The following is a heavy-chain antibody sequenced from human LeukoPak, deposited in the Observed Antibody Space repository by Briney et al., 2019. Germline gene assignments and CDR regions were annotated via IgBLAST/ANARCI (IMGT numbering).Heavy chain of an antibody. CDR2: ISGSGGST. CDR3: AKDRLSFDY. J-gene: IGHJ4*02. D-gene: IGHD2-8*01. Sequence: PGGSLRLSCAASGVTFSIDAMSWVRQAPGKGLEWVSAISGSGGSTYYADSVKGRFTISRDNSKNTLYLQMSRLRAEDTAVYYCAKDRLSFDYWGQGTLVTVSS. CDR1: GVTFSIDA. V-gene: IGHV3-23*01.